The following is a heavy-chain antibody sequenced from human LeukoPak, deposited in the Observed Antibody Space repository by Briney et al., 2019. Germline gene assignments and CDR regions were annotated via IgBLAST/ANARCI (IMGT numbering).Heavy chain of an antibody. D-gene: IGHD3-22*01. J-gene: IGHJ4*02. CDR2: IYYSGST. V-gene: IGHV4-59*01. Sequence: SETLSLTVTVSGGSISSYYWSWIRQPPGKGLEWIGYIYYSGSTNYNPSLKSRVTLSVDTSKNHFSLKLSSVTAADTAVYYCARGQWLPVFDFWGQGTLVTVSS. CDR3: ARGQWLPVFDF. CDR1: GGSISSYY.